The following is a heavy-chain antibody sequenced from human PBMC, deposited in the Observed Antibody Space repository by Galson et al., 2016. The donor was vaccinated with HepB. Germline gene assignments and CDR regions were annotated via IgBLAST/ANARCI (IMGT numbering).Heavy chain of an antibody. J-gene: IGHJ4*02. Sequence: PALVKPTQTLTLTCTFSGFSLSDSGAGVGWIRQPPGKAPEWLALIYWDDDRLYSPSLKSRLTITKDTSKNQVVLTMTNMDPVDTATYYCAHRISSPVLRDFVFDYWGQGTLATVSS. V-gene: IGHV2-5*02. CDR1: GFSLSDSGAG. D-gene: IGHD3-9*01. CDR2: IYWDDDR. CDR3: AHRISSPVLRDFVFDY.